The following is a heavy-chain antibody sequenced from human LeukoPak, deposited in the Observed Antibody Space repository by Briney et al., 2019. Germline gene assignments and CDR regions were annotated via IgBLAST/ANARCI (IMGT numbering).Heavy chain of an antibody. V-gene: IGHV1-8*01. Sequence: GASVKVSCKASGYTFSSFGISWVRQATGQGLEWMGWMNPNSGNTGYAQKFQGRVTMTRNTSISTAYMELSSLRSEDTAVYYCARVAVALYYYYGMDVWGQGTTVTVSS. D-gene: IGHD6-19*01. J-gene: IGHJ6*02. CDR3: ARVAVALYYYYGMDV. CDR1: GYTFSSFG. CDR2: MNPNSGNT.